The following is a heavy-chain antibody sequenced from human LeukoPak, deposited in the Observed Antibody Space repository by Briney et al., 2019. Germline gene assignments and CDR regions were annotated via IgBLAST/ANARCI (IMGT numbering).Heavy chain of an antibody. Sequence: GGSLRLSCAASGFTFSSYSINWVRQAPGKGLEWGSSISSSSSYIYYADSVKGRFTISRDNAKNSLYLQMNSLRAEDTAVYCCARGRIVGSLQHWGQGTLVPVSS. CDR1: GFTFSSYS. V-gene: IGHV3-21*01. CDR2: ISSSSSYI. CDR3: ARGRIVGSLQH. D-gene: IGHD1-26*01. J-gene: IGHJ1*01.